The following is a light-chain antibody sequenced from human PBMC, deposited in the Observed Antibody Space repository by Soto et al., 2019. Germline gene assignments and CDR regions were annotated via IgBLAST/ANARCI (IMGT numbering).Light chain of an antibody. V-gene: IGKV3-15*01. CDR1: QGVSRK. Sequence: DIISSHCLATLSVTPGERVTLSCRASQGVSRKLAWYQHKPGQAPRLLISGASTGATGIPARFSGSGSGTEFTLTISSLQSEDCAIYYCQQYHTWPITFGGGGKVDI. J-gene: IGKJ4*01. CDR3: QQYHTWPIT. CDR2: GAS.